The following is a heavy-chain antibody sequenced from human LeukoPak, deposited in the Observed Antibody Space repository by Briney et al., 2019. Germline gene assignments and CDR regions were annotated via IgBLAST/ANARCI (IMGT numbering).Heavy chain of an antibody. CDR1: GYSFTSYW. CDR3: ARTGYTSRWAIDY. D-gene: IGHD6-13*01. CDR2: IYPGDSDI. V-gene: IGHV5-51*01. Sequence: GESLKISCKGSGYSFTSYWIGWVRQMPGKGLEWMGIIYPGDSDIRYRPSFQGQVTISADKSISTAYLHWSSLKASDTAMYYCARTGYTSRWAIDYWGQGTLVTVSS. J-gene: IGHJ4*02.